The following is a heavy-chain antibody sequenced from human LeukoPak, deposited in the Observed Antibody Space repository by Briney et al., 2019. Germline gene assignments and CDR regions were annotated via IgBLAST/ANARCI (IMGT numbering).Heavy chain of an antibody. J-gene: IGHJ6*03. V-gene: IGHV1-18*01. D-gene: IGHD7-27*01. CDR3: ARGVRITGGQYYYYYMDV. CDR2: INVYNGDT. Sequence: ASVKVSCKASGYSFTSYNIIWVRKAPGQGLEWMGWINVYNGDTKYAQNLLDRITMTADTSTSTAYMELRSLRSDDTAIYYCARGVRITGGQYYYYYMDVWGKGTTVTVSS. CDR1: GYSFTSYN.